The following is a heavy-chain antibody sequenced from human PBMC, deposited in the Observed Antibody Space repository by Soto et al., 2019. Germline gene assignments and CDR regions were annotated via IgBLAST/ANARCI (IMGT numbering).Heavy chain of an antibody. CDR3: ARRHTSSWYYFDY. CDR2: IYSGGDT. V-gene: IGHV3-66*04. J-gene: IGHJ4*02. D-gene: IGHD6-13*01. Sequence: EVQVVESGGGLVQPGGSLRLSCAVSGFTASSNYKSWVRQAPGKGLEWVSVIYSGGDTYYADSVKGRFAISRDDSKNTLYLQMNSLRVEDTAVYYCARRHTSSWYYFDYWGQGTLVTVSS. CDR1: GFTASSNY.